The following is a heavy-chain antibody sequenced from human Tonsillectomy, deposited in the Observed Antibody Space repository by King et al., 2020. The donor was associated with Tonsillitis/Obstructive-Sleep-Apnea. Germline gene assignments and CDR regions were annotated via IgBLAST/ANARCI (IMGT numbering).Heavy chain of an antibody. V-gene: IGHV3-21*01. Sequence: VQLVESGGDLVKPGGSLRLSCAASGFIFSSYSMNWVRQAPRKGLEWVSSISLSGTYTYYGDSMKGRFTISRDNAKNSLYLQMNSLRVEDTAVYYCAREIDLDHWGQGTLVTVSS. D-gene: IGHD3-22*01. CDR3: AREIDLDH. CDR1: GFIFSSYS. CDR2: ISLSGTYT. J-gene: IGHJ4*02.